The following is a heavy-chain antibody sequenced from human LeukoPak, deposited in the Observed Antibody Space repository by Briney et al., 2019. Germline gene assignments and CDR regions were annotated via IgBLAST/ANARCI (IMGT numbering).Heavy chain of an antibody. Sequence: PGGSLRLSCAASGFTFSTFWMTWVRQAPGKGPEWVANIKQDGSEKYYVDSVKGRFIISRDNAKNSLYLQMDSLRAEDTAVYYCARKLYYYDSGGSAGFAGWFDPWGQGTLVTVSS. D-gene: IGHD3-22*01. CDR3: ARKLYYYDSGGSAGFAGWFDP. V-gene: IGHV3-7*05. J-gene: IGHJ5*02. CDR1: GFTFSTFW. CDR2: IKQDGSEK.